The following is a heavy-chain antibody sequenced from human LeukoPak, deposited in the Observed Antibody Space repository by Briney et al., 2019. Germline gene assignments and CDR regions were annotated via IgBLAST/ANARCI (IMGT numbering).Heavy chain of an antibody. D-gene: IGHD2-21*02. J-gene: IGHJ4*02. Sequence: SETLSLTCTVSGGSISSYYWSWIRQPPGKGLEWIGYIYYTGNTNYIPSLRSRVTISLDRSKNQFSLKLSSVTAADTAVYYCARNCGGDCSHSGALKYFDYWGQGTLVTVSS. CDR1: GGSISSYY. CDR2: IYYTGNT. V-gene: IGHV4-59*01. CDR3: ARNCGGDCSHSGALKYFDY.